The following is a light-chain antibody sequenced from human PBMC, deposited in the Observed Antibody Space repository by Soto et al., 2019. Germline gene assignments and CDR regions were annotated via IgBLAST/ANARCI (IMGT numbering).Light chain of an antibody. CDR2: EGS. V-gene: IGLV2-23*01. Sequence: QSLLTQPASVSGSPGQSITISCTGTSSDVGSYNLVSWYQQHPGKAPKLMIYEGSKRPSGVSNRFSGSKSGNTASLTISGLQAEDEADYYCCSYAGSSTGVFGGGTKLTVL. CDR3: CSYAGSSTGV. J-gene: IGLJ3*02. CDR1: SSDVGSYNL.